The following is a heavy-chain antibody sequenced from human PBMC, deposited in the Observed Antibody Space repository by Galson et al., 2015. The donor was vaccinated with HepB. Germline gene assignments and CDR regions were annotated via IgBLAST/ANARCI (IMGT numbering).Heavy chain of an antibody. CDR1: GYTFSTYS. CDR2: ISTHNRDT. CDR3: ARGALVGVVGGVPNNWFDP. D-gene: IGHD2-15*01. V-gene: IGHV1-18*01. J-gene: IGHJ5*02. Sequence: LVKVSCKASGYTFSTYSITWVRRAPGQGLEWMGWISTHNRDTQYARKLQGRATMTTDTFTSTAYMELRSLRSDDTAVYYCARGALVGVVGGVPNNWFDPWGQGTLVTVSS.